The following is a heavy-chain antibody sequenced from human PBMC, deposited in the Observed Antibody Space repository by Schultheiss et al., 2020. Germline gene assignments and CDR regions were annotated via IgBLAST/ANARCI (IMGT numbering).Heavy chain of an antibody. V-gene: IGHV3-21*05. CDR2: ISSSSSYI. D-gene: IGHD1-26*01. J-gene: IGHJ6*02. Sequence: GGSLRLSCAASGFTFSSYEMNWVRQAPGKGLEWVSYISSSSSYIYYADSVKGRFTISRDNAKNSLYLQMNSLRAEDTAVYYCAVELSGVSYYYYGMDVWGQGTTVTVYS. CDR1: GFTFSSYE. CDR3: AVELSGVSYYYYGMDV.